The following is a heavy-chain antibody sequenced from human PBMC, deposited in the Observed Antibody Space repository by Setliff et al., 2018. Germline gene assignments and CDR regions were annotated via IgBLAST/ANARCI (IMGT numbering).Heavy chain of an antibody. CDR2: IRSKAYGGTT. CDR3: AKRGDSSSWLEY. CDR1: GFTFGDYP. Sequence: PGGSLRLSCAASGFTFGDYPVNWFRQAPGKGLEWVGFIRSKAYGGTTEYAPSVKGRFTISRDDSKSIGYLQMNSLRAEDTAVYYCAKRGDSSSWLEYWGQGTLVTVSS. V-gene: IGHV3-49*03. D-gene: IGHD6-13*01. J-gene: IGHJ4*02.